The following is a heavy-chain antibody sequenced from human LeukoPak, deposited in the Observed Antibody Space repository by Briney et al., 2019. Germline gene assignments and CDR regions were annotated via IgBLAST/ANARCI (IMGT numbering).Heavy chain of an antibody. CDR2: ISAYNGNT. D-gene: IGHD2-15*01. CDR1: GYTFTSYG. V-gene: IGHV1-18*01. J-gene: IGHJ5*02. CDR3: AVCSGGSCYYWFDP. Sequence: ASVKVSCKASGYTFTSYGISWVRQAPGQGLEWMGWISAYNGNTNYAQKLQGRVTMTTGTSASTAYMELRSLRSDDTAVYYCAVCSGGSCYYWFDPWGQGTLVTVSS.